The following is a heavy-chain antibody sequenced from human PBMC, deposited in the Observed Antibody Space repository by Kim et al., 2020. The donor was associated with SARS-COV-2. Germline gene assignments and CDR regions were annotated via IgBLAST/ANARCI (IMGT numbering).Heavy chain of an antibody. D-gene: IGHD2-21*01. CDR3: AREPARLLYFDS. V-gene: IGHV1-46*01. Sequence: YAQRFQGRVTMTRDTSTSTVCVELSSLRSADTAMYYCAREPARLLYFDSWGQGTLVTVSS. J-gene: IGHJ4*02.